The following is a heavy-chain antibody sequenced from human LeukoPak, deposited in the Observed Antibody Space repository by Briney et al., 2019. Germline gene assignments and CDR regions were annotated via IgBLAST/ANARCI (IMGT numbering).Heavy chain of an antibody. J-gene: IGHJ1*01. CDR3: ARRDCSGGSCYFQP. Sequence: SETLSLTCTVSGGSVSSSSHYWNWIRQPPGTGLEWIGSIYYSGSTNYNPSLQSRVTISVDTSKNQFSLRLSSVTAADTAIYYCARRDCSGGSCYFQPWGQGTLVTVSS. V-gene: IGHV4-39*01. D-gene: IGHD2-15*01. CDR2: IYYSGST. CDR1: GGSVSSSSHY.